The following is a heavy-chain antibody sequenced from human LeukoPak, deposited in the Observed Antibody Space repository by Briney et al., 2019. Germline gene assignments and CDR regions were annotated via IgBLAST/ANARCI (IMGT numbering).Heavy chain of an antibody. V-gene: IGHV3-7*01. Sequence: GGSLRLSCATSGFTFGYYEMNWVRQAPGKGLEWVANIKQDGSEKYYVDSVKGRFTISRDNAKNSLYLQMNSLRAEDTAVYYCAREDVTVSYYMDVWGKGTTVTVSS. CDR3: AREDVTVSYYMDV. CDR2: IKQDGSEK. D-gene: IGHD4-17*01. CDR1: GFTFGYYE. J-gene: IGHJ6*03.